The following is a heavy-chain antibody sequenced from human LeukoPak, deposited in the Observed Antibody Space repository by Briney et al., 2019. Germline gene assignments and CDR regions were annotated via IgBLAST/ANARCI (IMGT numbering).Heavy chain of an antibody. Sequence: GGSLRLSCTTSGFTFDDYTMSWVRQAPGKGLEWVGFIRSKAFGGTTEYAASVKGRFTISRDDSKGIAYLQMNSLKIEDTAMYHCSRAPYSNYVNLDYWGQGTLVTVSS. J-gene: IGHJ4*02. CDR3: SRAPYSNYVNLDY. D-gene: IGHD4-11*01. CDR2: IRSKAFGGTT. V-gene: IGHV3-49*04. CDR1: GFTFDDYT.